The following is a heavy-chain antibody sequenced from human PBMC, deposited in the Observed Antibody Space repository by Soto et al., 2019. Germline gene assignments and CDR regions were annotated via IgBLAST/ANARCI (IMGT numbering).Heavy chain of an antibody. CDR2: ISAYSGST. Sequence: ASVKVSCKASGYTFTTYGISWVRQAPGQGLERMGWISAYSGSTKFAQKLQGRVTMTTDTSTTTAYMELRSLTSDDTAVYYCARDFTKSSSWPYYFDYWGQGTLVTVSS. CDR1: GYTFTTYG. CDR3: ARDFTKSSSWPYYFDY. J-gene: IGHJ4*02. V-gene: IGHV1-18*01. D-gene: IGHD6-13*01.